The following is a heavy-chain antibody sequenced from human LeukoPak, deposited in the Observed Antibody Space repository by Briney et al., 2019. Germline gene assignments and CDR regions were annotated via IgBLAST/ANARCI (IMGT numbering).Heavy chain of an antibody. V-gene: IGHV5-51*01. CDR3: ARRLGWDYDSSGYPFDF. J-gene: IGHJ4*02. CDR2: IYPGDSDT. D-gene: IGHD3-22*01. CDR1: GYSFTSYW. Sequence: GESLKISCKGSGYSFTSYWSAWVRQMPGKGLDWMGIIYPGDSDTRYSPSFQGQVTISADKSLSTAYLQRSSLKASDTAMYFCARRLGWDYDSSGYPFDFWGQGTLVTVSS.